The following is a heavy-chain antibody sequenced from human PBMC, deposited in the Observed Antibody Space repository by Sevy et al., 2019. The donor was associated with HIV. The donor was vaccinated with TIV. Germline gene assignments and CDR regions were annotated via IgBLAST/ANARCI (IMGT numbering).Heavy chain of an antibody. CDR1: GFTFSSYA. D-gene: IGHD3-3*01. V-gene: IGHV3-23*01. J-gene: IGHJ4*02. Sequence: GGSLRLSCTSSGFTFSSYAMNGVRQAPGKGLEWVSTISHSGDSTYYADSVKGRFTISRDHSENTLYLQMNSLRAADTALYYCAGRKVGDFWSGSLRGPWAGGPLLDYWGQGTLVTVSS. CDR2: ISHSGDST. CDR3: AGRKVGDFWSGSLRGPWAGGPLLDY.